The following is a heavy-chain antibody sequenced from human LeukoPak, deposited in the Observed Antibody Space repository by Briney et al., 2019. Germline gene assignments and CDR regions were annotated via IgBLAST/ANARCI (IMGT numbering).Heavy chain of an antibody. Sequence: PSETLSLTRTVSGGSINSNSYFWGWIRQTPGKGLEWIGNIYNTGTTSYNPSLKTRITISVDTSKVHFSLSLRSVTAADTAVYFCARSRIAAAGTEYFHHWGRGTLVSVSS. CDR3: ARSRIAAAGTEYFHH. CDR2: IYNTGTT. V-gene: IGHV4-39*02. D-gene: IGHD6-13*01. J-gene: IGHJ1*01. CDR1: GGSINSNSYF.